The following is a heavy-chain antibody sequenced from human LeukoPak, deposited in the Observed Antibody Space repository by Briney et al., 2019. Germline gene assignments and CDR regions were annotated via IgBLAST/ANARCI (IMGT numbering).Heavy chain of an antibody. D-gene: IGHD3-22*01. CDR2: IYYSGST. J-gene: IGHJ3*02. CDR1: GGSISSYY. Sequence: PSETLSLTCTVSGGSISSYYWSWIRQPPGKGLEWIGYIYYSGSTNYNPSLKSRVTISVDTSKNQFSLKLSSVTAADTAVYYCARRDSSGYYYSNAFDIWGQGTMVTVSS. CDR3: ARRDSSGYYYSNAFDI. V-gene: IGHV4-59*08.